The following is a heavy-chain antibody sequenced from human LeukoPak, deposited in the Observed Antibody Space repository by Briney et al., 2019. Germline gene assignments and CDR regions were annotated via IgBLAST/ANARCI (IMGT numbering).Heavy chain of an antibody. J-gene: IGHJ6*03. CDR2: VSGSGGST. CDR3: AKSLVGQLDYYYYYMDV. V-gene: IGHV3-23*01. D-gene: IGHD6-6*01. Sequence: PGGSLRLPCAASGFSFSSYSMSWVRQAPAKGLEWVSAVSGSGGSTYYADSAKGRFTISRDNSKNTLYLQMNSLRAEDTAVYCCAKSLVGQLDYYYYYMDVWGKGTTVSVSS. CDR1: GFSFSSYS.